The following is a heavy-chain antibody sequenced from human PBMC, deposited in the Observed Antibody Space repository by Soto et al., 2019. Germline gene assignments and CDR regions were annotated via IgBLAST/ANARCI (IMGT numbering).Heavy chain of an antibody. CDR2: ISAYNGNT. V-gene: IGHV1-18*01. Sequence: GASVKVSCKASGYTFTSYGISWVRQAPGQGLEWMGWISAYNGNTNYAQKLQGRVTMTTDTSTSTAYMELRSLRSDDTAVYYCARDLVVISDSYYYCYRMDVWGQGTTVTVSS. CDR3: ARDLVVISDSYYYCYRMDV. D-gene: IGHD3-22*01. CDR1: GYTFTSYG. J-gene: IGHJ6*02.